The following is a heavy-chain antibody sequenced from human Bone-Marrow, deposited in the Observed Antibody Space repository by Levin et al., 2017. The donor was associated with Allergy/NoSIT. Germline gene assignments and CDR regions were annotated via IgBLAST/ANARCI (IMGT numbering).Heavy chain of an antibody. V-gene: IGHV3-21*01. CDR3: AKDRGGSGWSPIDY. CDR1: GFTFNTYS. J-gene: IGHJ4*02. CDR2: ITTSSNYI. Sequence: GSLRLSCAASGFTFNTYSMNWVRQTPGKGLEWVSFITTSSNYIYYADSVKGRFTISRDNAKNSLYLQMDSLRAEDTAVYYCAKDRGGSGWSPIDYWGQGTLVTVSS. D-gene: IGHD6-19*01.